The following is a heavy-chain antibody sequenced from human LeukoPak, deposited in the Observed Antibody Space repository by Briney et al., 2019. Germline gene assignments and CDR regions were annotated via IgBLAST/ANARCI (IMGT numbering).Heavy chain of an antibody. CDR3: ARDAGRAGDAFDI. J-gene: IGHJ3*02. Sequence: GGSLRLSCAASGFTFSNYAMSWVRQAPGKGLEWVASIKKDGSEKYYVDSVKGRFTVSRDNAKNSLYLQMNSLRVEDTAMYYCARDAGRAGDAFDIWGQGTMVTVSS. CDR2: IKKDGSEK. CDR1: GFTFSNYA. D-gene: IGHD1-26*01. V-gene: IGHV3-7*03.